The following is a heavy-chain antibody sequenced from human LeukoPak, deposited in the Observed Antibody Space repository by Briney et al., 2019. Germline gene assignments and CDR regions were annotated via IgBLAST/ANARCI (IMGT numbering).Heavy chain of an antibody. D-gene: IGHD5-24*01. CDR3: ARPRLKPLHGYYYYYYMDV. CDR1: GGSISSSSYS. J-gene: IGHJ6*03. Sequence: KPSETLSLTCTVSGGSISSSSYSWCWSRQPPGKGLEWIGSIYYSGSTYYNPSLKRRVTISVDTSKNQFSLKLSSVTAADTAVYYCARPRLKPLHGYYYYYYMDVWGKGTTVTVSS. V-gene: IGHV4-39*01. CDR2: IYYSGST.